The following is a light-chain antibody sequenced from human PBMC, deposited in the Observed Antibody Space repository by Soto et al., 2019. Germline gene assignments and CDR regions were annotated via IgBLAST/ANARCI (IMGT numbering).Light chain of an antibody. J-gene: IGKJ2*01. CDR2: WAS. CDR3: QQYYSTPYT. CDR1: QSVLYSSNNKNY. Sequence: DIVMTQSPDSLAVSLGERATINCKSSQSVLYSSNNKNYLAWYQQKPGQPPKLLIYWASTRESGVPDRFGGSGSGKDFALTISSLQAEDVAVYYCQQYYSTPYTFGQGTKLEIK. V-gene: IGKV4-1*01.